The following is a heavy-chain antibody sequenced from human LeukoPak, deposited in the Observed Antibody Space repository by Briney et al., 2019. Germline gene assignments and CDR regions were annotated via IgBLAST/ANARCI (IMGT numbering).Heavy chain of an antibody. D-gene: IGHD3-3*01. CDR3: ARHLSWSGYPKVDY. CDR1: GASISSSSYY. Sequence: PSETLSLTCTVSGASISSSSYYWGWIRQPPGKGLEWIGSIYQSGSTYYNPSLKSRVTISVDTSKNQFSLRLSSVTAADTAMYYCARHLSWSGYPKVDYWGQGSLVTVSS. V-gene: IGHV4-39*01. CDR2: IYQSGST. J-gene: IGHJ4*02.